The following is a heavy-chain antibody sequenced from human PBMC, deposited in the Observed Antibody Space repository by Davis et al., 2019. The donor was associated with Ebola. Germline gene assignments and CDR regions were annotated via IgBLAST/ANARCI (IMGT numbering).Heavy chain of an antibody. D-gene: IGHD2-2*01. CDR3: STDGCISTSCQNGDFDY. CDR1: GFTFSSSG. J-gene: IGHJ4*02. CDR2: IWYDGSNK. Sequence: GESLKISCAASGFTFSSSGMHWVRQAPGKGLEWVAVIWYDGSNKYYADSVKGRFTISRDNSKNTLYLQMNSLRAEDTAVYYCSTDGCISTSCQNGDFDYWGQGTLVTVSS. V-gene: IGHV3-33*01.